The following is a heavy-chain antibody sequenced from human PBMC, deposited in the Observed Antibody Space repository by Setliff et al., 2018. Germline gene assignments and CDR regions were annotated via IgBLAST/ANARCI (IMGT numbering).Heavy chain of an antibody. CDR1: GFTFSSHW. CDR3: STELGE. V-gene: IGHV3-7*01. J-gene: IGHJ4*02. CDR2: INQYGTEK. Sequence: PGGSLRLSCVGSGFTFSSHWLDWVRQAPGKGLEWVANINQYGTEKYYVDSVKGRFSVSRDNAKNSLYLQVNSLRAEDTGVYYCSTELGEWGQGTPVTVSS. D-gene: IGHD3-16*01.